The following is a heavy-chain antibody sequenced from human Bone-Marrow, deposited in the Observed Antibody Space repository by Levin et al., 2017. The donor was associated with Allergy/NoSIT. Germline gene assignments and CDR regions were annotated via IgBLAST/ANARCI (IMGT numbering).Heavy chain of an antibody. CDR2: IYSDGRP. CDR3: ARDQFLHGSASGGWLDS. J-gene: IGHJ5*01. D-gene: IGHD3-10*01. CDR1: GFTVSSNY. Sequence: GESLKISCAASGFTVSSNYMNWVRQAPGKGLEWVSVIYSDGRPFYADSVKGRVTISRDNSKNTLYLQMNSLGVEDTAVYYCARDQFLHGSASGGWLDSWGQGTLVTVSS. V-gene: IGHV3-53*01.